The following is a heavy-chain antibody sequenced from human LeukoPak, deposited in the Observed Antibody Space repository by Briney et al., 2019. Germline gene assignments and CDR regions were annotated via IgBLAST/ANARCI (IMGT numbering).Heavy chain of an antibody. J-gene: IGHJ5*02. V-gene: IGHV4-34*01. CDR3: ARVFTIFGVPVNFDP. CDR2: INHSGST. D-gene: IGHD3-3*01. CDR1: GGSFSGYY. Sequence: PSETLSLTCAVYGGSFSGYYWSWIRQPPGKGLEWIGEINHSGSTNYNPSLKSRVTISVDTSKNQFSLKLSSVTAADTAVYYCARVFTIFGVPVNFDPWGQGTLVTVSS.